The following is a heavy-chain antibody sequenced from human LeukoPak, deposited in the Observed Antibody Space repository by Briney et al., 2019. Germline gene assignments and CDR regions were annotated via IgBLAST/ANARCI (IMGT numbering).Heavy chain of an antibody. Sequence: GASVKVSCKASGYTFTSYGISWVRQAPGQGLEWMGWISAYNGNTNYAQKLQGRVTMTTDTSTSTAYMELRSLRSDDTAVYYCARGGSTIWETYYYYYMDVWGKGTTVTVSS. CDR3: ARGGSTIWETYYYYYMDV. V-gene: IGHV1-18*01. D-gene: IGHD5/OR15-5a*01. CDR2: ISAYNGNT. CDR1: GYTFTSYG. J-gene: IGHJ6*03.